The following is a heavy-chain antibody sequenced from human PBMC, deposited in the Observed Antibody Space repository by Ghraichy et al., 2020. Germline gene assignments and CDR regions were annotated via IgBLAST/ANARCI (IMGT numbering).Heavy chain of an antibody. V-gene: IGHV1-18*01. CDR3: ASSITGNLGDAFDI. J-gene: IGHJ3*02. Sequence: ASVKVSCKASGYTFTNYGITWVRQAPGQGLEWMGWISGYKDNTHYAQSFQGRVTMTIDTSTRTAYMELRSLRSDDTAVYYCASSITGNLGDAFDIWGQGTLVTVSS. D-gene: IGHD1-20*01. CDR2: ISGYKDNT. CDR1: GYTFTNYG.